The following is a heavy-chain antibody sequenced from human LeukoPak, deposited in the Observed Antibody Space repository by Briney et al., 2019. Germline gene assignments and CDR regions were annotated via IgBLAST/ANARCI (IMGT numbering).Heavy chain of an antibody. D-gene: IGHD6-13*01. CDR2: MYYRGNT. CDR3: ATGVHGIAAAGDYYFDY. Sequence: PSETLSLTCTVSGGSIRSTGYYWGWIRQSPGKGLEWIGYMYYRGNTNYNPSLKSRVTISVDTSKNQFSLKLSSVTAADTAVYYCATGVHGIAAAGDYYFDYWGQGTLVTVSS. V-gene: IGHV4-61*05. J-gene: IGHJ4*02. CDR1: GGSIRSTGYY.